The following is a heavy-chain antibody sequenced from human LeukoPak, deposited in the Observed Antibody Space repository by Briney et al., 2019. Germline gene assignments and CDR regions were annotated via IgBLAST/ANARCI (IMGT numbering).Heavy chain of an antibody. V-gene: IGHV1-2*02. CDR2: INPNSGGT. Sequence: ASVKVSCKASGYTFTGYYMHWVRQAPGQGLECMGWINPNSGGTNYAQKFQGRVTMTRDTSISTAYMELSRLRSDDTAVYYCARDRRDYYDSSGPFDYWGQGTLVTVSS. D-gene: IGHD3-22*01. CDR1: GYTFTGYY. CDR3: ARDRRDYYDSSGPFDY. J-gene: IGHJ4*02.